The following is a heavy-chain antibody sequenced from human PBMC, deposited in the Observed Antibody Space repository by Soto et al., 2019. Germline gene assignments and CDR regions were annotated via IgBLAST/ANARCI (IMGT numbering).Heavy chain of an antibody. CDR1: GFTVSSRQ. CDR3: VRGDGDYYDGNGYLGRH. Sequence: VGSLRLSCAASGFTVSSRQMTWGRQAPGKALEWVSLIFIGGTTQYAVSVKGRFTISRDYSKNTLYLQMNSLRAEDTAVYYCVRGDGDYYDGNGYLGRHWGQGTLVTVSS. V-gene: IGHV3-66*01. D-gene: IGHD3-22*01. J-gene: IGHJ4*02. CDR2: IFIGGTT.